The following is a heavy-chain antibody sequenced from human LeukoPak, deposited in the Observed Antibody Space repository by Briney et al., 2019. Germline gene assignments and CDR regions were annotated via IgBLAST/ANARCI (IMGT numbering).Heavy chain of an antibody. D-gene: IGHD1-1*01. CDR3: ARVQVSDDNWGFFDY. Sequence: ASVKVSCTTSGYTFTNYYMHWVRQAPGQGLEWMGLSNPTGSSTNYAQKFRGRVTMTRDTSTTTVYMELSSLRSEDTAVYYCARVQVSDDNWGFFDYWGQGTLVTVSS. CDR2: SNPTGSST. J-gene: IGHJ4*02. CDR1: GYTFTNYY. V-gene: IGHV1-46*01.